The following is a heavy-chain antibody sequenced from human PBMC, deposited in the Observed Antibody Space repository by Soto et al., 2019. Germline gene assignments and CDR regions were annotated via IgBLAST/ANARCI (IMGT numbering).Heavy chain of an antibody. Sequence: GASVKVSWKASGGTFSSYRINWVRQAPGQGLEWVGGIVPIYRTADYAQKFQGRVTITADESARTSYMELRSLKSQDTAVYYCAKGGGSYLPFAFDYWGQGTLVTVSS. J-gene: IGHJ4*02. V-gene: IGHV1-69*13. CDR1: GGTFSSYR. CDR3: AKGGGSYLPFAFDY. CDR2: IVPIYRTA. D-gene: IGHD1-26*01.